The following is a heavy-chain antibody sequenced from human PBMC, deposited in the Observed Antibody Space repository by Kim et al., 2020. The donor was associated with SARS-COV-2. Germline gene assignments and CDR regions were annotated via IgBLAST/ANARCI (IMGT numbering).Heavy chain of an antibody. CDR1: GFTFSSYG. D-gene: IGHD6-19*01. CDR2: ISYDGSNK. Sequence: GGSLRLSCAASGFTFSSYGMHWVRQAPGKGLEWVAVISYDGSNKYYADSVKGRFTISRDNSKNTLYLQMNSLRAEDTAVYYCAKEFGAVAEHTEYYFDYWGQGTLVTVSS. J-gene: IGHJ4*02. V-gene: IGHV3-30*18. CDR3: AKEFGAVAEHTEYYFDY.